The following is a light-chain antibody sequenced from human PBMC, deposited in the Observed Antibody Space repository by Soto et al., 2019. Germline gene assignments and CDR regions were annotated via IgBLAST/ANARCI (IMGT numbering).Light chain of an antibody. J-gene: IGKJ1*01. CDR2: WAS. CDR1: HSLLSSSYTKNY. CDR3: QPYYSSPGT. Sequence: VMTQSPDSLAVSLGERATINSKSSHSLLSSSYTKNYLAWYQQKPGQSTKVFIYWASTRESGIPDRFSGRGSGTDFTLTISSLQAEDAAVYYCQPYYSSPGTFGQGTKVEIK. V-gene: IGKV4-1*01.